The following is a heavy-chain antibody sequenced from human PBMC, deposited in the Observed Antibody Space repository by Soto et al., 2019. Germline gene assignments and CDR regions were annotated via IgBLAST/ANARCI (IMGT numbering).Heavy chain of an antibody. CDR2: INPNSGGT. Sequence: ASVKVSCKASGYTFTGYYMHWVRQAPGQGLEWMGWINPNSGGTNYSQKFQGWVTITRDTSTSTAYMELSSLRSEDTAVYYCARDRGIAARPHFDYWGQGTQVTVSS. CDR1: GYTFTGYY. J-gene: IGHJ4*02. D-gene: IGHD6-6*01. CDR3: ARDRGIAARPHFDY. V-gene: IGHV1-2*04.